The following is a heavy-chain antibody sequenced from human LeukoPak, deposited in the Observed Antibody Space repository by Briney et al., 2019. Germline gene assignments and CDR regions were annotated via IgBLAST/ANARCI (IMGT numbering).Heavy chain of an antibody. CDR2: INTNTGNP. D-gene: IGHD5-12*01. CDR3: ARENSAYDESGRAFYFDY. CDR1: GYTFTTYT. V-gene: IGHV7-4-1*02. Sequence: ASVKVSCKASGYTFTTYTMNWVRQAPGQGLEWMGWINTNTGNPTYAQDFTGRFVFSLDTSVGTAYLQISSLEAEDTAVYYCARENSAYDESGRAFYFDYWGQGTLVTVSS. J-gene: IGHJ4*02.